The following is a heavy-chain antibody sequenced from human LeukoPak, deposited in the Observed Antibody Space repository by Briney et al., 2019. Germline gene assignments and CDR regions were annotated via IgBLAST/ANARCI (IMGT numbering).Heavy chain of an antibody. CDR1: GFTFSSYA. J-gene: IGHJ4*02. Sequence: GGSLRLSCAASGFTFSSYAMHWVRQAPGKGLEWVGRIKSKTDGGTTDYAAPVKGRFTISREDSKNTLYLQMNSLKTEDTAVYYCTTDPDYYGSGSYWGPYYFDYWGQGTLVTVSS. CDR3: TTDPDYYGSGSYWGPYYFDY. D-gene: IGHD3-10*01. V-gene: IGHV3-15*07. CDR2: IKSKTDGGTT.